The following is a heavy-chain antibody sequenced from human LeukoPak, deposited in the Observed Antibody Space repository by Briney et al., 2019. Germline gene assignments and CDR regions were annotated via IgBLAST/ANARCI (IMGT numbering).Heavy chain of an antibody. Sequence: PSETLSLTCTVSGGSISSYYWSWIRQPPGKGLEWIGYIYYSGSTNYNPSLKSRVTISVDTSKNQFSLKLSSVTAADTAVYYCARGPGYSSSWYHYYYYYMDVWGKGTTVTVSS. CDR1: GGSISSYY. CDR2: IYYSGST. V-gene: IGHV4-59*01. CDR3: ARGPGYSSSWYHYYYYYMDV. D-gene: IGHD6-13*01. J-gene: IGHJ6*03.